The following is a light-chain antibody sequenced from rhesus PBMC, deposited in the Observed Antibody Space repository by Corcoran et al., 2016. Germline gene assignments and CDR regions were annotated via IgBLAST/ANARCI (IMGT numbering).Light chain of an antibody. CDR2: AAS. Sequence: DIQMTQSPSSLSASVGDRVTITCRARQGISEYLSWYQQKPGKAPKRLINAASSLESGVPSRFSGSGSGTGFTLTIISLPPDVFASYYFLQGFSTPYSFGQGTKVEIK. V-gene: IGKV1-36*02. J-gene: IGKJ2*01. CDR3: LQGFSTPYS. CDR1: QGISEY.